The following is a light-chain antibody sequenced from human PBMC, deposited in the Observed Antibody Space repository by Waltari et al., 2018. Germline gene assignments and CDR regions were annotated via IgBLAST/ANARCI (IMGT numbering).Light chain of an antibody. CDR1: QGISSY. CDR2: ATS. CDR3: QQYYTYPRT. V-gene: IGKV1-8*01. J-gene: IGKJ1*01. Sequence: AIRMTQSPSSLAASPGDRVNITCRASQGISSYLAWYQQKPGKAPKLLMYATSTMQSGVPSRFSGSGSGTDFTLTISCLQSEDFATYYCQQYYTYPRTFGQGTKVET.